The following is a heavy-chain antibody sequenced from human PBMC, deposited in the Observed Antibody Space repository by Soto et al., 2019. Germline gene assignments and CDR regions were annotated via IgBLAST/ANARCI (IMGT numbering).Heavy chain of an antibody. CDR3: AREIMPLTNDWYFDL. Sequence: QVQLQESGPGLVKPSETLSLTCTVSGGSISGGVHSWSWIRQSPGKGLEWIGHIFDSGSTYYNPSLKSRLTISVDTSKNQFSLRLSSVTAADTAVYCCAREIMPLTNDWYFDLWGWGTLVTVSS. CDR2: IFDSGST. CDR1: GGSISGGVHS. V-gene: IGHV4-30-4*01. J-gene: IGHJ2*01. D-gene: IGHD2-8*01.